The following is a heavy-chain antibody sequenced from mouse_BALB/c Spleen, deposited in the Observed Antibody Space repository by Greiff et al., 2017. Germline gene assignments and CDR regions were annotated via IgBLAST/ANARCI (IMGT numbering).Heavy chain of an antibody. CDR1: GFNIKDTY. D-gene: IGHD1-1*01. J-gene: IGHJ1*01. Sequence: VQLQQSGAELVKPGASVKLSCTASGFNIKDTYMHWVKQRPEQGLEWIGRIDPANGNTKYDPKFQGKATITADTSSNTAYLQLSSLTSEDTAVYYCANLPDYYGSSYGYFDGWGAGTTVTVSS. CDR3: ANLPDYYGSSYGYFDG. CDR2: IDPANGNT. V-gene: IGHV14-3*02.